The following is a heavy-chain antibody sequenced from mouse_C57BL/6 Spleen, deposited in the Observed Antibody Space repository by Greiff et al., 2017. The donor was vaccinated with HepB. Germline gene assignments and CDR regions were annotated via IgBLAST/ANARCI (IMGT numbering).Heavy chain of an antibody. CDR3: VREIGVYAHRGRYCDY. J-gene: IGHJ2*01. CDR1: GYTFTDYN. D-gene: IGHD1-3*01. V-gene: IGHV1-22*01. Sequence: EVQLQQSGPELVKPGASVKMSCKASGYTFTDYNMHWVKQSHGKSLEWIGYINPNNGGTSYNQKFKGKATLTVNKSSSTAYMELRSLTSEDSAVYYCVREIGVYAHRGRYCDYWRQGPTLTLLS. CDR2: INPNNGGT.